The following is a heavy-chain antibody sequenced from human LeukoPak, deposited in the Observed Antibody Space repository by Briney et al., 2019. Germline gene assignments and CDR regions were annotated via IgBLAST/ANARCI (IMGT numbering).Heavy chain of an antibody. V-gene: IGHV4-39*07. CDR3: ARNIAMATNFYYYYYMDV. D-gene: IGHD5-12*01. CDR1: GGSISSSSYY. CDR2: LYYSGSA. Sequence: SETLSLTCTVSGGSISSSSYYWGWIRQPPGKGLEWIGSLYYSGSAYYSPSLKSRVTISVDTSKNQFSLKLSSVTAADTAVYYCARNIAMATNFYYYYYMDVWGKGTTVTVSS. J-gene: IGHJ6*03.